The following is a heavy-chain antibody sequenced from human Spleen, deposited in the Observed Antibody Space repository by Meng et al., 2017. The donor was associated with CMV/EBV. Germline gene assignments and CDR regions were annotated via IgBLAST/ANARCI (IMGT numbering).Heavy chain of an antibody. CDR1: GFIFSDYA. CDR3: ARPLYPSGMREYSSSPFDY. J-gene: IGHJ4*02. Sequence: GESLKISCAASGFIFSDYAMSWVRQAPGEGLEWVSVIYSGGGSKTYYADSVKGRFTISRENSKNTLYLQMSSLRPEDTAVYYCARPLYPSGMREYSSSPFDYWGQGTLVTVSS. CDR2: IYSGGGSKT. D-gene: IGHD6-6*01. V-gene: IGHV3-23*03.